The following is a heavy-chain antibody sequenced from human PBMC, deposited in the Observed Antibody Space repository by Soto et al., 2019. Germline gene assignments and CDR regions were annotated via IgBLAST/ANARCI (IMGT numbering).Heavy chain of an antibody. Sequence: QVQLVQSGAEVKKPGSSVKVSCKASGGTFSNSAINWVRQAPGQGLEWVGGIIPIFDITAYAQKFQGRVTITAGRSTNTAYMELRTLRSDDTAVYYCARAQTTVTSSPWFDPWGQGTLVTVSS. J-gene: IGHJ5*02. CDR3: ARAQTTVTSSPWFDP. CDR1: GGTFSNSA. D-gene: IGHD4-17*01. CDR2: IIPIFDIT. V-gene: IGHV1-69*17.